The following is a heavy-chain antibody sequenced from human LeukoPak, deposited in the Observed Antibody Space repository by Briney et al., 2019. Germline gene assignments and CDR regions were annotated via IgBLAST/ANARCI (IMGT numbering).Heavy chain of an antibody. V-gene: IGHV3-13*01. D-gene: IGHD6-13*01. CDR3: ARELGGQLVSPGFDY. J-gene: IGHJ4*02. Sequence: GGSLRLSCAASGFTFSSYDMHWVRQATGKGLEWVSAIGTAGDTYYPGSVKGRFTISRENAKNSLYLQMNSLRAGDTAVYYCARELGGQLVSPGFDYWGQGTLVTVSS. CDR1: GFTFSSYD. CDR2: IGTAGDT.